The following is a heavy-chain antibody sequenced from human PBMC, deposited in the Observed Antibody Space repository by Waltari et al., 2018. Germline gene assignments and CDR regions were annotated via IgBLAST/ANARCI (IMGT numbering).Heavy chain of an antibody. CDR3: ARDHDRSWYFDL. CDR2: IYHSGST. V-gene: IGHV4-38-2*02. J-gene: IGHJ2*01. CDR1: GYSISSGYY. Sequence: QVQLQESGPGLVKPSETLSLTCTVSGYSISSGYYWGWIRQPPGKGLEWIGSIYHSGSTYYNPSLKSRVTISVDTSKNQFSLKLSSVTAADTAVYYCARDHDRSWYFDLWVRGTLVTVSS.